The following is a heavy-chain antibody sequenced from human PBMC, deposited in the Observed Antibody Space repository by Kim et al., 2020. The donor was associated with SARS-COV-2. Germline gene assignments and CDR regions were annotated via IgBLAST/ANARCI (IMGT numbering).Heavy chain of an antibody. J-gene: IGHJ6*02. D-gene: IGHD3-22*01. Sequence: GGSLRLSCAASGFTFSASSVHWVRQASGKGLEWVGRIRSKANGYATAYTGSVKGRFTVSRDDSKNTAYLQMNSLKTEDTAVYYCTYFDNNAFYDMDVWGQGTTVTVSS. CDR2: IRSKANGYAT. V-gene: IGHV3-73*01. CDR3: TYFDNNAFYDMDV. CDR1: GFTFSASS.